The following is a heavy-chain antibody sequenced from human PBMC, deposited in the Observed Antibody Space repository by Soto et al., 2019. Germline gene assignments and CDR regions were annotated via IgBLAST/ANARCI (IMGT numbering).Heavy chain of an antibody. CDR3: ARVRRITMVRGVPDY. CDR1: GGSISSGDYY. Sequence: QVQLQESGPGLVKPSQTLSLTCTVSGGSISSGDYYWSWIRQPPGKGLEWIGYIYYSGSTYYNPSLKSLVTISVDTSKNQFSLKLSSVTAADTAVYYCARVRRITMVRGVPDYWGQGTLVTVSS. V-gene: IGHV4-30-4*01. J-gene: IGHJ4*02. D-gene: IGHD3-10*01. CDR2: IYYSGST.